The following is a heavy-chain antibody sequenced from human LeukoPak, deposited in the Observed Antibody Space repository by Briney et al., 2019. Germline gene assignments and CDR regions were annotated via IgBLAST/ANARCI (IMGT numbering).Heavy chain of an antibody. CDR1: GYTFTSYD. D-gene: IGHD2-2*01. V-gene: IGHV1-8*01. Sequence: GASVKVSCKASGYTFTSYDINWVRQASGQGLEWMGWKNPNSGNSGYAQKFRGRVTMTTITSISTAYMEVSSLRSEDTAVYYCARGLGVVPAAPKNYYSYDLDVWGQGTTVTVSS. CDR2: KNPNSGNS. J-gene: IGHJ6*02. CDR3: ARGLGVVPAAPKNYYSYDLDV.